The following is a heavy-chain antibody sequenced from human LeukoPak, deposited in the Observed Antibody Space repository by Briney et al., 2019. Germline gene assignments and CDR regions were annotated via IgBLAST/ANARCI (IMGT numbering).Heavy chain of an antibody. V-gene: IGHV3-33*01. J-gene: IGHJ4*02. CDR2: IWYDGSNK. CDR3: ARGGYCSGGSCYKFFDY. Sequence: GRSLRLSCAAFGFTFSSYGMHWVRQAPGKGLEWVAVIWYDGSNKYYADSVKGRFTISRDNSKNTLYLQMNSLRAEDTAVYYCARGGYCSGGSCYKFFDYWGQGTLVTVSS. CDR1: GFTFSSYG. D-gene: IGHD2-15*01.